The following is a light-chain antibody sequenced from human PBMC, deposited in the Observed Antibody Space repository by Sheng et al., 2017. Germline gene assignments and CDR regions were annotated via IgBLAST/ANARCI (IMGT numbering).Light chain of an antibody. CDR1: KGISNY. CDR3: QQLNSYPPFT. Sequence: DIQMTQSPSSLSASVGDRVTITCRASKGISNYLAWFQQKPGKAPKLLIYAASTLQSGVPSRFSGSGSGTEFTLTISSLQPEDFATYYCQQLNSYPPFTFGPGTKVDIK. V-gene: IGKV1-16*01. CDR2: AAS. J-gene: IGKJ3*01.